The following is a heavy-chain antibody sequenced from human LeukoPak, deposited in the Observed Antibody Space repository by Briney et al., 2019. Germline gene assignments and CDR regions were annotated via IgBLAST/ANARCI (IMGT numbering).Heavy chain of an antibody. V-gene: IGHV4-39*07. CDR3: AASSDYYYLDV. CDR2: IYYSGIT. Sequence: SATLSLTCPVSGGSISSSSYYWGWIRQPPGKGLEWIGSIYYSGITYYNPSLKSRVTISVDTSKNQFSLKLSSVTAADTAVYYCAASSDYYYLDVWGKGTTVTVSS. J-gene: IGHJ6*03. CDR1: GGSISSSSYY.